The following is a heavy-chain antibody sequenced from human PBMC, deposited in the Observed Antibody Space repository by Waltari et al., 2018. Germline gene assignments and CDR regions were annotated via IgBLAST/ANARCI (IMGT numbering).Heavy chain of an antibody. D-gene: IGHD6-13*01. J-gene: IGHJ3*02. V-gene: IGHV4-4*07. CDR1: GVPLSSYY. CDR2: IYTSGST. Sequence: QVQLQESGPGLVKPSETLSLTCTVSGVPLSSYYWSWIRQPAGKGLEWIGRIYTSGSTNYNPSLKSRVTMSVDTSKNQFSLKLSSVTAADTAVYYCARVKGQQLVSAFDIWGQGTMVTVSS. CDR3: ARVKGQQLVSAFDI.